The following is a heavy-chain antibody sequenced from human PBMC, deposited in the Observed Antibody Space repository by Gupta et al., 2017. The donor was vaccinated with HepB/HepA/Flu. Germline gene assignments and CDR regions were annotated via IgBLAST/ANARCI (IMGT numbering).Heavy chain of an antibody. CDR1: EYAFTSYY. CDR2: INPSGDTT. J-gene: IGHJ5*02. V-gene: IGHV1-46*01. CDR3: ARGPKDDWSGTDKWFDP. Sequence: QVQLVQSGAVEKKPGASVKVSCKASEYAFTSYYMHWVRQAPGQGLEWMGIINPSGDTTRFAQKFQGRVTMTRDTSKTTVYMELSSLRSEETGVDYCARGPKDDWSGTDKWFDPGGQGTLVTVSS. D-gene: IGHD3-3*01.